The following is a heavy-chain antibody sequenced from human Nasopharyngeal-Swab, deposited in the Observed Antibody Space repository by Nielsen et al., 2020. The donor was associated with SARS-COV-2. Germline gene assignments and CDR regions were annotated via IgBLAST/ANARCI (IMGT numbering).Heavy chain of an antibody. D-gene: IGHD2-8*02. CDR1: GFTFSTYA. V-gene: IGHV3-23*01. CDR2: ISGSGGST. CDR3: AHEAYWWFD. Sequence: GESLKISCAASGFTFSTYAMSWVRQAPGKGLEWVSAISGSGGSTYYADSVKGRFTISRDNSKNTLYLQMNSLRAEDTAVYYCAHEAYWWFDWGQGTLVTVSS. J-gene: IGHJ4*02.